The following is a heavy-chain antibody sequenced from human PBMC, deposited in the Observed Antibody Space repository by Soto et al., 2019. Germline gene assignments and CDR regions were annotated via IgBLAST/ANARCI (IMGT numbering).Heavy chain of an antibody. D-gene: IGHD3-9*01. J-gene: IGHJ5*02. CDR1: GDCISSNKG. CDR2: IYYSGTT. V-gene: IGHV4-28*03. CDR3: ARDSPGTYYDILTGYFSENWFDP. Sequence: SETLALTCAVSGDCISSNKGWGWIRQPPGKGLEWIGYIYYSGTTYYNPSLKSRVTISVDTSKNQFSLKLSSVTAADTAVYYCARDSPGTYYDILTGYFSENWFDPWGQGTLVTVSS.